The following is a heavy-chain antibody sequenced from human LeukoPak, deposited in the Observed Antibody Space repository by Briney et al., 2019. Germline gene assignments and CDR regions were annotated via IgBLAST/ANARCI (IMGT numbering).Heavy chain of an antibody. CDR2: IYSGGST. CDR3: ARDLTGDYYYHGMDV. V-gene: IGHV3-66*01. J-gene: IGHJ6*02. Sequence: PGGSLRLSCAASGFTVSSNYMSWVRQAPGKGLEWVSVIYSGGSTYYADSVKGRFTISRDNSKNTLYLQMNSLRAEDTAVYYCARDLTGDYYYHGMDVWGQGTAVTVSS. CDR1: GFTVSSNY. D-gene: IGHD7-27*01.